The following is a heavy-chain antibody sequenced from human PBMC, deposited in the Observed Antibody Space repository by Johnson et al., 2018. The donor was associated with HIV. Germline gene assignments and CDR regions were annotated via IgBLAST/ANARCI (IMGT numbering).Heavy chain of an antibody. V-gene: IGHV3-23*04. CDR3: ARASPNYYDSSGYCPLDAVDI. CDR1: GFTFSSYA. D-gene: IGHD3-22*01. CDR2: ISGRGYRT. Sequence: VQLVESGGGLVQPGGSLRLSCAASGFTFSSYAMSWVRQAPGKGLEWVSPISGRGYRTYYADSVKGRLTISRDNSKNTLYLQRNSRRAEDTAGYDCARASPNYYDSSGYCPLDAVDIWGQGTMVTVSS. J-gene: IGHJ3*02.